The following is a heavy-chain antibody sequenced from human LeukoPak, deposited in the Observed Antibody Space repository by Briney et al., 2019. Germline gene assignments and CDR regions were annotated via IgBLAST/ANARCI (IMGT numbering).Heavy chain of an antibody. CDR2: ITSDSYYI. Sequence: GGSLRLSCAASGFTFSSYSMNWVRQAPGKGLEWVSSITSDSYYIYYADSVRGRFTISRDNAKNSLFLQMNSRRTEDTAVYYCARDPVYYYGSGTYCDYWGQGTLVTVSS. D-gene: IGHD3-10*01. J-gene: IGHJ4*02. CDR3: ARDPVYYYGSGTYCDY. CDR1: GFTFSSYS. V-gene: IGHV3-21*01.